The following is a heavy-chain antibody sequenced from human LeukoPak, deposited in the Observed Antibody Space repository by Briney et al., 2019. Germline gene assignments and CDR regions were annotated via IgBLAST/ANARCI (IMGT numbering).Heavy chain of an antibody. CDR2: INHSGST. V-gene: IGHV4-34*01. Sequence: PSETLSLTCAVYGGSFSGYYWSWIRQPPGKGLEWIGEINHSGSTNYNPSLKSRVTISVDTSKSQFSLKLSSVTAADTAVYYCARGTRLGGSGSYYVYYYYYYMDVWGKGTTVTVSS. CDR3: ARGTRLGGSGSYYVYYYYYYMDV. D-gene: IGHD3-10*01. J-gene: IGHJ6*03. CDR1: GGSFSGYY.